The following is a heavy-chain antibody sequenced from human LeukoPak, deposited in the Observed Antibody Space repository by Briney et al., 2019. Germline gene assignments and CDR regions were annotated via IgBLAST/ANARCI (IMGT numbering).Heavy chain of an antibody. V-gene: IGHV3-21*01. Sequence: PGGSLRLSCAASGFTFSSYSMNWVRQAPGKGLEWVSSVSSSSSYIYYADSVKGRFTISRDNAENSLYLQMNSLRAEDTAVYYCARERARRGEVSVDYWGQGTLVTVSS. CDR3: ARERARRGEVSVDY. J-gene: IGHJ4*02. D-gene: IGHD3-10*01. CDR1: GFTFSSYS. CDR2: VSSSSSYI.